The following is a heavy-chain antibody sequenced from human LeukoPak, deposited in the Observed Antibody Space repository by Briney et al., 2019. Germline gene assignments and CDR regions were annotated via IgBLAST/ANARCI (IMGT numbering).Heavy chain of an antibody. D-gene: IGHD3-3*01. Sequence: ASVKVSCKASGYTFTGYYMHWVRQAPGQGLEWMGWINSNSGGTNYAQKFQGRVTMTRDTSISTAYMELSRLRSDDTAVYYCARDPYDFWSGYRNYWGQGTLVTVSS. CDR2: INSNSGGT. CDR1: GYTFTGYY. V-gene: IGHV1-2*02. J-gene: IGHJ4*02. CDR3: ARDPYDFWSGYRNY.